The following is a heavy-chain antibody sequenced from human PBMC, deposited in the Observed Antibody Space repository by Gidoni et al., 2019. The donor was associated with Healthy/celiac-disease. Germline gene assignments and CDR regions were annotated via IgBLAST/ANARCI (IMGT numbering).Heavy chain of an antibody. J-gene: IGHJ4*02. V-gene: IGHV3-23*01. CDR3: AKGCSGGSCFDY. D-gene: IGHD2-15*01. CDR2: ISGSGGST. Sequence: EVQLLESGGGLVQPGGSLRLSCAASGFTFSSYAMSWFRQAPGQGLEWVSAISGSGGSTYYADSVKGRFTISRDNSKNTLYLQMNSLRAEDTAVYYCAKGCSGGSCFDYWGQGTLVTASS. CDR1: GFTFSSYA.